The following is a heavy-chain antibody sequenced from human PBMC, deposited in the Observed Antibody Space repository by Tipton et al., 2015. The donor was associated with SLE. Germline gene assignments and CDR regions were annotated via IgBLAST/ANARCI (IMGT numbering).Heavy chain of an antibody. J-gene: IGHJ4*02. D-gene: IGHD1-20*01. Sequence: SLRLSCAASGFTFSSYAMSWVRQAPGKGLEWVSVIYSGGSSTYYADSVKGRFTISRDISKNTLYLQMNNLRAEDTAIYYCAIDNWKERAIASWGQGSLVTVSS. CDR3: AIDNWKERAIAS. V-gene: IGHV3-23*03. CDR2: IYSGGSST. CDR1: GFTFSSYA.